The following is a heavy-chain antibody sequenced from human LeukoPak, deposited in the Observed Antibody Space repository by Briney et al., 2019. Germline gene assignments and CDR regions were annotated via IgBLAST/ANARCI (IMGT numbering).Heavy chain of an antibody. Sequence: SETLSLTCTVSGGSISSYYWSWIWQPPGKGLEWIGYIYYSGSTNYNPSLKSRVTISVDTSENQFSLKLSSVTAADTAVYYCARHLDLNWYFDLWGRGTLVTVSS. J-gene: IGHJ2*01. D-gene: IGHD1-7*01. CDR2: IYYSGST. V-gene: IGHV4-59*08. CDR3: ARHLDLNWYFDL. CDR1: GGSISSYY.